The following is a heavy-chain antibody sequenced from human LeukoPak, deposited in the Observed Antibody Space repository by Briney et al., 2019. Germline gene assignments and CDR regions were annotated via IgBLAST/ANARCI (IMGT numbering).Heavy chain of an antibody. CDR3: ARGPPYSNWYFDL. CDR2: IYYSGST. V-gene: IGHV4-39*01. D-gene: IGHD2-15*01. CDR1: GGSISSSNYY. J-gene: IGHJ2*01. Sequence: SETLSLTCTVSGGSISSSNYYWGWFRQPPGKRLEWIESIYYSGSTYYTPSLNNRATISVDTSKYQFSLKLSSVTAADTAVYYCARGPPYSNWYFDLWGRGTVVTVSS.